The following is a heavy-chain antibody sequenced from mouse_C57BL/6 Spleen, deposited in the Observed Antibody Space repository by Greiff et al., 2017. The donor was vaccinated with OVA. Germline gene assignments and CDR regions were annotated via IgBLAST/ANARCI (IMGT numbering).Heavy chain of an antibody. J-gene: IGHJ4*01. D-gene: IGHD3-1*01. CDR2: IWRGGST. Sequence: VQLQQSGPGLVQPSQSLSITCTVSGFSLTSYGVHWVRQSPGKGLEWLGVIWRGGSTDYNAAFMSRLSITKDNSKSQVFFKMYSLLADDTAIYYCSTNCASSAMDYWGQGTSVTVSS. V-gene: IGHV2-5*01. CDR1: GFSLTSYG. CDR3: STNCASSAMDY.